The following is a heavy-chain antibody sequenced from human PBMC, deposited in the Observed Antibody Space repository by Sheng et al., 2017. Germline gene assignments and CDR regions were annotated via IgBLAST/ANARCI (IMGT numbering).Heavy chain of an antibody. CDR3: ARGSRVLLQMYYFDY. V-gene: IGHV3-53*01. CDR1: GFTVSSNY. D-gene: IGHD2-15*01. Sequence: EVQLVESGGGLVQPGGSLRLSCAASGFTVSSNYMNWVRQTPGMGLEWVSVIYSGGSTYYADSVKGRFTISRDNSKNTLYLQMNSLRAEDTAVYYCARGSRVLLQMYYFDYWGRGTLVTVSS. CDR2: IYSGGST. J-gene: IGHJ4*02.